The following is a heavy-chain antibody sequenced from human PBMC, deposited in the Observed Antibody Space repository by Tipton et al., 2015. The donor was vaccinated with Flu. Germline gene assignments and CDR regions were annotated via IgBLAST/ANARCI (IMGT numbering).Heavy chain of an antibody. CDR3: ARDGDDDFWSGYRQADYYGMDV. CDR2: IYTSGST. Sequence: TLSLTCTVSGGSISSYYWSWIRQPAGKGLEWIGRIYTSGSTNYNPPLKSRVTMSVDTSKNQFSLKLSSVTAADTAVYYCARDGDDDFWSGYRQADYYGMDVWGQGTTVTVSS. CDR1: GGSISSYY. V-gene: IGHV4-4*07. J-gene: IGHJ6*02. D-gene: IGHD3-3*01.